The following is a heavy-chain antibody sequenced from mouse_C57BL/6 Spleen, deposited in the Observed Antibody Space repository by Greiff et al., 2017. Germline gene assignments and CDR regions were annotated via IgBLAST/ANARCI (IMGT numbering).Heavy chain of an antibody. CDR2: ISSGSSTI. CDR1: GFTFSDYG. D-gene: IGHD2-4*01. V-gene: IGHV5-17*01. Sequence: EVKLVESGGGLVKPGGSLKLSCAASGFTFSDYGMHWVRQAPEKGLEWVAYISSGSSTIYYADTGKGRFTISRDNAKNTLFLQMTSLRSEDTAMYYCARHYDYDDWYFDVWGTGTTVTVSS. CDR3: ARHYDYDDWYFDV. J-gene: IGHJ1*03.